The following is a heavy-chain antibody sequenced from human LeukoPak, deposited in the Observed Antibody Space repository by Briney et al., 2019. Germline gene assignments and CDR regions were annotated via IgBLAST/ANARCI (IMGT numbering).Heavy chain of an antibody. V-gene: IGHV4-39*07. CDR3: ARGGTFWDS. D-gene: IGHD3-3*01. CDR1: GGSIRTTSYY. CDR2: IYFSGST. J-gene: IGHJ4*02. Sequence: SETLSLTCTVSGGSIRTTSYYWGWIRQSPGREPEWIGTIYFSGSTYYNPSLESRVTISVDTSNNQFSLKPNSVTAVDTAVYYCARGGTFWDSWGQGTLVTVSS.